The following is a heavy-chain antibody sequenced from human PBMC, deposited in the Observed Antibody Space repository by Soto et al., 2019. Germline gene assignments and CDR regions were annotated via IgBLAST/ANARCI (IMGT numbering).Heavy chain of an antibody. CDR3: AKGVGSHSGYYGMDV. CDR2: ISSSGDSA. Sequence: EVQLLQTGGGLVQPGGSLSLSCAASGFIFSTYAMNWVRQAPGKGLEWVSAISSSGDSAYYAESVRGRFTISRDNSKNTLYLQMNSLRAEDTAVYYCAKGVGSHSGYYGMDVWGQGTTVTVSS. CDR1: GFIFSTYA. V-gene: IGHV3-23*01. J-gene: IGHJ6*02. D-gene: IGHD1-26*01.